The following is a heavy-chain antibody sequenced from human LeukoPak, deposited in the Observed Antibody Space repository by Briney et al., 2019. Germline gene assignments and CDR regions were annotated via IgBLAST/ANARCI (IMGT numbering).Heavy chain of an antibody. CDR2: IYSGDNT. J-gene: IGHJ4*02. CDR3: ARSWGGGSGWYHFDY. D-gene: IGHD6-19*01. V-gene: IGHV3-66*01. Sequence: PGGSLRLSCAASGFTVSSNYMSWVRQAPGKGLEWVSIIYSGDNTYYADYADSVKDRFTVSRDNSKNTMYLQMNSLRAEDTACYYCARSWGGGSGWYHFDYWGQGTLVTVSS. CDR1: GFTVSSNY.